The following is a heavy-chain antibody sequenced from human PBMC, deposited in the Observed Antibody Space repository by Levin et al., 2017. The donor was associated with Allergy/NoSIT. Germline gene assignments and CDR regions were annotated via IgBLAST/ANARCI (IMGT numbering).Heavy chain of an antibody. V-gene: IGHV4-4*02. D-gene: IGHD3-10*01. J-gene: IGHJ4*02. CDR3: ARGDRMIRTVMFQSYFDS. CDR1: GGSISSSFW. Sequence: SETLSLTCDVSGGSISSSFWWTWVRQPPGKGLEWIGEILHSGKTNYNPSLKSRLTISVDKPKNQFSLNLTAVTAADTAVYYCARGDRMIRTVMFQSYFDSWGRGTLVTVSS. CDR2: ILHSGKT.